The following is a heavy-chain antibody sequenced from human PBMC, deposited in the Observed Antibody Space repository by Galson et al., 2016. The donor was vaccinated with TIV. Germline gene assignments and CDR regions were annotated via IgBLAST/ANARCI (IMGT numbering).Heavy chain of an antibody. J-gene: IGHJ4*02. D-gene: IGHD5-12*01. CDR3: TSGGGSSGSYYFDF. V-gene: IGHV1-69-2*01. CDR2: VDPDKGET. CDR1: GYIFTERF. Sequence: VKVSCKVSGYIFTERFIHWVRQAPGERPEWVGRVDPDKGETLYAEKFQGRVTMAADTSGDTAFMELSNLRSEDTAFFYCTSGGGSSGSYYFDFWGLGTLVTVSS.